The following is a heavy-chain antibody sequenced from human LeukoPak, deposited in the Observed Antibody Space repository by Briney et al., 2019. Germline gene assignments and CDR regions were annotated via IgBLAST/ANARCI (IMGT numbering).Heavy chain of an antibody. Sequence: ASVKVSCKASGYTFTGYYMHWVRQAPGQGLEWMGWINPNSGGTNYAQKFQGRVTMTRDTFISTAYMELSRLRSDDTAVYYCARESGSFAAKRTGNWFDPWGQGTLVTVSS. D-gene: IGHD3-10*01. CDR2: INPNSGGT. CDR3: ARESGSFAAKRTGNWFDP. V-gene: IGHV1-2*02. J-gene: IGHJ5*02. CDR1: GYTFTGYY.